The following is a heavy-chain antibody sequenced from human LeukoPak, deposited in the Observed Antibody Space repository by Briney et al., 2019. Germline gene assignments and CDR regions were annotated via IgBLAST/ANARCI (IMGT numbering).Heavy chain of an antibody. J-gene: IGHJ4*02. Sequence: SQTLSLTCTVSGGSISSGDFYWSWIRQHPGKGLEWIGYIYYSGTTYYSPSLKSRVSIPLDTTKNQFSLKLSSVTAADTAVYYCARRHSSWSYYFDYWGQGTLVTVSS. CDR3: ARRHSSWSYYFDY. V-gene: IGHV4-31*03. D-gene: IGHD6-6*01. CDR2: IYYSGTT. CDR1: GGSISSGDFY.